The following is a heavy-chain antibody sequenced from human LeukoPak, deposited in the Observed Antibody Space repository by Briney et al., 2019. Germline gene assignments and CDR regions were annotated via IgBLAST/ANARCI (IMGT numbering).Heavy chain of an antibody. V-gene: IGHV3-21*01. Sequence: PGGSLRLSCAASGFTFSSYSMNWVRQAPGKGLEWVSSISSSSSYIYYADSVKGRFTISRDNAKNSLYLQMNSLRAEDTAVYYCARGPSTYYYDSSGYYNWFDPWGQGTLVTVSS. CDR1: GFTFSSYS. D-gene: IGHD3-22*01. CDR2: ISSSSSYI. J-gene: IGHJ5*02. CDR3: ARGPSTYYYDSSGYYNWFDP.